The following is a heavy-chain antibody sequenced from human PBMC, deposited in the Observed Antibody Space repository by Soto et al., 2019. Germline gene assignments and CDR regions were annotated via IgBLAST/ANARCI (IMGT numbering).Heavy chain of an antibody. D-gene: IGHD1-26*01. J-gene: IGHJ1*01. CDR3: TGGSCTGCTCYYGYFQH. Sequence: EVQLVQSGGGLVQPGGSLKLSCAASGFTFSGSTVHWVRQASGEGLQWVGRIRSKANDYATRYSASVKGRFTISRDDSRNTAYLQMSDLKPEDTAVYYCTGGSCTGCTCYYGYFQHWGQGALVTVFS. V-gene: IGHV3-73*02. CDR1: GFTFSGST. CDR2: IRSKANDYAT.